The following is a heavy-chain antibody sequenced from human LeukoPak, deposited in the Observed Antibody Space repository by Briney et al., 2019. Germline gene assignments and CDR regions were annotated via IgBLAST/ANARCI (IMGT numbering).Heavy chain of an antibody. CDR3: VRDLGGRSGH. V-gene: IGHV3-74*01. J-gene: IGHJ4*02. CDR1: GFTFSSNW. CDR2: INEDGSTT. D-gene: IGHD1-26*01. Sequence: GGSLRLPCAASGFTFSSNWMHWVRQAPGKGLVWVSRINEDGSTTNYADSVKGRSTIFRDNAKNTLYLQMNSLRAEDTAVYYCVRDLGGRSGHWGQGTLVTVSS.